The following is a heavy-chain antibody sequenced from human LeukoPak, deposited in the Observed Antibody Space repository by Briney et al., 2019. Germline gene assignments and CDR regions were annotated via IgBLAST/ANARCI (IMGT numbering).Heavy chain of an antibody. Sequence: PSQTLSLTCTVSGGSISSGGYYWSWIRQPPGKGLEWIGEINHSGSTNYNPSLKSRVTISVDTSKNQFSLKLSSVTAADTAVYYWARSRPEMATSPFDYWGQGTLVTVSS. CDR3: ARSRPEMATSPFDY. CDR2: INHSGST. D-gene: IGHD5-24*01. J-gene: IGHJ4*02. V-gene: IGHV4-30-2*01. CDR1: GGSISSGGYY.